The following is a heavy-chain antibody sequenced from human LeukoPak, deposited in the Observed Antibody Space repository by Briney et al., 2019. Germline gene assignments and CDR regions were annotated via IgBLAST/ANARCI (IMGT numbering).Heavy chain of an antibody. CDR2: IFPSGGEI. J-gene: IGHJ4*02. CDR3: ATYRQVLLPFES. Sequence: GGSLRLSCEASGFTFSTFAMIWVRQPPGKGLEWVSSIFPSGGEIHYADSVRGRFTISRDNSKSPLSLQMNSLRAEDTAIYYCATYRQVLLPFESWGQGTLVTVSS. D-gene: IGHD2-8*02. CDR1: GFTFSTFA. V-gene: IGHV3-23*01.